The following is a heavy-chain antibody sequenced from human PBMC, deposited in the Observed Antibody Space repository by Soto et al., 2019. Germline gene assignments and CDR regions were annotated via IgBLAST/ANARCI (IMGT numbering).Heavy chain of an antibody. CDR2: IIPNFDTP. CDR1: GGSFNNYA. V-gene: IGHV1-69*01. D-gene: IGHD3-10*01. J-gene: IGHJ6*02. CDR3: AVAMVREILIFESSGMHV. Sequence: QVHLVQSGAEVKKPGSSVKVSCKTSGGSFNNYAVSWVRQAPGQGLEWMGGIIPNFDTPNYAQKFQDRVTLIADESTSTVYMELRSLRSTDTAVYYCAVAMVREILIFESSGMHVWGQGTTVIVSS.